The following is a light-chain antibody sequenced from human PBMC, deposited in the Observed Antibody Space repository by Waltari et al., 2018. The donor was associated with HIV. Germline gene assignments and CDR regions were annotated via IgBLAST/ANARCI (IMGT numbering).Light chain of an antibody. J-gene: IGKJ4*02. CDR3: QKYYSSPFT. CDR1: QSVLYRSNNKNH. V-gene: IGKV4-1*01. Sequence: DIVMPQSPASLAVSLGERATINCKSSQSVLYRSNNKNHLAWYHEKPGQPPKLHIYWASTREFGVPDRFSGSGAGTDVTLSISSLQAEDVAVYYCQKYYSSPFTLGGGTRVEIK. CDR2: WAS.